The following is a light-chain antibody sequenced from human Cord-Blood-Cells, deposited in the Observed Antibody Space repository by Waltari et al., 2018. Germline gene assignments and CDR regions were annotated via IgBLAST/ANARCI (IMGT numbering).Light chain of an antibody. CDR2: EVS. J-gene: IGLJ2*01. V-gene: IGLV2-8*01. CDR3: SSYAGSNKVV. CDR1: SSDVGGYNY. Sequence: QSALTQPPSASGSPGLSVTISCTGTSSDVGGYNYVSWYQQHPGKAPKLMIYEVSKRPSGVPGRFSGSKSGNTASLTVSGLQAEDEADYYCSSYAGSNKVVFGGGTKLTVL.